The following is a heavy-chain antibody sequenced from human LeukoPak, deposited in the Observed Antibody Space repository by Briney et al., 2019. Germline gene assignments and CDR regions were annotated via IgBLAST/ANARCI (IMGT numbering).Heavy chain of an antibody. J-gene: IGHJ6*02. D-gene: IGHD1-26*01. CDR2: ISAANIA. CDR3: ARAGKWTSYYYYYGLDV. V-gene: IGHV3-53*01. Sequence: GGSLRLSCTASGFTFRNNWMHWVRLAPGKGLEWVSLISAANIAYYADSVKGRFTISRDNAKNTLYLQMNNLRAEDTALYYCARAGKWTSYYYYYGLDVWGQGTTVTVSS. CDR1: GFTFRNNW.